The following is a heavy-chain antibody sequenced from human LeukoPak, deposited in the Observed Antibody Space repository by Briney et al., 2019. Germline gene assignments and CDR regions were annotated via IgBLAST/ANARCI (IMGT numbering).Heavy chain of an antibody. CDR3: AKDDGILTGFFDY. CDR1: GFTFDDYA. Sequence: PGRSLRLSCAASGFTFDDYAMDWVRQAPGKGLEWVSGISWNSGSIGYADSVKGRFTISRDKAKNSLYLQMNSLRAEDTALYYCAKDDGILTGFFDYWGQGTLVTVSS. CDR2: ISWNSGSI. V-gene: IGHV3-9*01. D-gene: IGHD3-9*01. J-gene: IGHJ4*02.